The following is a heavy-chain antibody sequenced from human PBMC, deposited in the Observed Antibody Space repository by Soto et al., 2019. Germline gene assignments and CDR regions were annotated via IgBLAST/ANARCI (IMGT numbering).Heavy chain of an antibody. CDR1: GGSISSSSYY. V-gene: IGHV4-39*01. CDR3: ARRYGASFDY. CDR2: IYYSGYT. Sequence: SETLSLTCTVSGGSISSSSYYWGWIRQPPGKGLEWIGSIYYSGYTYYNPSLKSRVTISVDTSKNQFSLKLSSVTAADTAVYYCARRYGASFDYWGQGTLVTVS. D-gene: IGHD4-17*01. J-gene: IGHJ4*02.